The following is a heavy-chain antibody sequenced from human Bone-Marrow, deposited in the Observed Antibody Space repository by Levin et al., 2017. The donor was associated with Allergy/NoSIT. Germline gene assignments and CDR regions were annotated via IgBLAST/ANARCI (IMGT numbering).Heavy chain of an antibody. V-gene: IGHV3-13*01. J-gene: IGHJ6*02. CDR2: IGTAGDT. CDR3: ARDGGRRVRLGELSLPYYYYYGMDV. Sequence: ETLSLTCAASGFTFSSYDMHWVRQATGKGLEWVSAIGTAGDTYYPGSVKGRFTISRENAKNSLYLQMNSLRAGDTAVYYCARDGGRRVRLGELSLPYYYYYGMDVWGQGTTVTVSS. CDR1: GFTFSSYD. D-gene: IGHD3-16*02.